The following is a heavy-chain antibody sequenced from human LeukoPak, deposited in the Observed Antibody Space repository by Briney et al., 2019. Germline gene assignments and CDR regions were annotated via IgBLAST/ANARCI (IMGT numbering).Heavy chain of an antibody. J-gene: IGHJ4*02. Sequence: GGSLRLSCAASGFTFSSYAMSWVRQAPGMGLEWVSAISGSGGSTYYADSVKGRFTISRDNSKNTLYLQMNSLRAEDTAVYYCAKSPSIVVVIYYFDYWGQGTLVTVSS. CDR1: GFTFSSYA. D-gene: IGHD3-22*01. V-gene: IGHV3-23*01. CDR2: ISGSGGST. CDR3: AKSPSIVVVIYYFDY.